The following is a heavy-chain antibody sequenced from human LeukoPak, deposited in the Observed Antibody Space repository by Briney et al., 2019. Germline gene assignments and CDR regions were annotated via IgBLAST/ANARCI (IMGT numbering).Heavy chain of an antibody. Sequence: GGFLRLSCAASEFTFSSYWMSWVRQAPGRGLEWVASIKQDGSDKYYVDSVKGRFTISRDNAKKSLYLQMNSLRAEDTAVYYCASRGSYVDYWGQGTLVTVSS. D-gene: IGHD3-16*01. CDR2: IKQDGSDK. CDR3: ASRGSYVDY. V-gene: IGHV3-7*01. J-gene: IGHJ4*02. CDR1: EFTFSSYW.